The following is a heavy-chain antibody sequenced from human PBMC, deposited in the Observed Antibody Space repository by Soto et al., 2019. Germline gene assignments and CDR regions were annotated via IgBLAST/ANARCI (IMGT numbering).Heavy chain of an antibody. J-gene: IGHJ6*02. CDR2: IYYSGST. CDR1: GGSISSYY. Sequence: PSETLSLTCTVSGGSISSYYWSWIRQPPGKGLEWIGYIYYSGSTNYNPSLKSRVTISVDTSKNQFSLKLSSVTAADTAVYYCARVNPRYYYYGMDVEGQGTTVTVSS. V-gene: IGHV4-59*01. CDR3: ARVNPRYYYYGMDV.